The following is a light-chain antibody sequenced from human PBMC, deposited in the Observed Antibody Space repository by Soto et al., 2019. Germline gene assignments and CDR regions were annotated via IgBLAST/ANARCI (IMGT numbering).Light chain of an antibody. CDR1: QSVSNR. CDR2: NAS. J-gene: IGKJ1*01. CDR3: QQYNSYPWT. V-gene: IGKV1-5*03. Sequence: QMTQSPSTLSASVGDRVTLSCRASQSVSNRLACYQQKPGKAPKLLISNASSLDSGVPSKFSGSGSGTEFTLTISRLQPDDFATYYCQQYNSYPWTFGQGTRVEIK.